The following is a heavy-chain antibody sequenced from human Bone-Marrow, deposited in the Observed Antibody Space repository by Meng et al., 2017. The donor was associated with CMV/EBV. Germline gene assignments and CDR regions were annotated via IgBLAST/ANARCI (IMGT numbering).Heavy chain of an antibody. Sequence: TLSLTCTVSGGSITSGDYYWSWIRQPPGKGLEWIGYIYYSGSTYYNPSLKSRVTISVDTSKTPFTVKLSSVTAAATAVYYCARGDWASCFDYWGQGTLVTVSS. D-gene: IGHD2-2*01. CDR1: GGSITSGDYY. CDR3: ARGDWASCFDY. CDR2: IYYSGST. V-gene: IGHV4-30-4*08. J-gene: IGHJ4*02.